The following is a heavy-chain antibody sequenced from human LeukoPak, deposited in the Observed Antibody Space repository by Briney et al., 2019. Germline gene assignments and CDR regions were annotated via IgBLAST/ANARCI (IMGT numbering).Heavy chain of an antibody. J-gene: IGHJ4*02. V-gene: IGHV3-23*01. CDR2: ISGSGGST. Sequence: PGGSLRLSCAASGFTFSSYAMSWVRQAPGKGLEWVSAISGSGGSTYYADSVKGRFTISRDNSKNTLYLQMNSLRAEDTAVYYCAISRGFWSGYSIGGSYFDYWAQGTLVTVSS. D-gene: IGHD3-3*01. CDR1: GFTFSSYA. CDR3: AISRGFWSGYSIGGSYFDY.